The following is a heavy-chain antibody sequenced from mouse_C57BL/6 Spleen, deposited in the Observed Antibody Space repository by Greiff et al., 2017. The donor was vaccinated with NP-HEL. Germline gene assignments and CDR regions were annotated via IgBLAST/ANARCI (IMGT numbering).Heavy chain of an antibody. CDR2: IDPSDSYT. J-gene: IGHJ4*01. CDR1: GYTFTSYW. Sequence: QVQLKQPGAELVMPGASVKLSCKASGYTFTSYWMHWVKQRPGQGLEWIGEIDPSDSYTNYNQKFKGKSTLTVDKSSSTAYMQLSSLTSEDSAVYYCATGVTTVVATKNYAMDYWGQGTSVTVSS. D-gene: IGHD1-1*01. CDR3: ATGVTTVVATKNYAMDY. V-gene: IGHV1-69*01.